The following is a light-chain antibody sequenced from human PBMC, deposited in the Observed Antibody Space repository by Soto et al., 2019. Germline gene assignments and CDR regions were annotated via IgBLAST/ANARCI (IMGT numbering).Light chain of an antibody. Sequence: EIVLTQSPGTLSLSPGERATLSCRASQSVSSYLAWYQQKPGQAPRLLISGTSSRATGIPDRFSGSGSGTDFTLTISRLEPEDFAVYYCQQYRSSPLTFGGGTKVEIK. CDR2: GTS. CDR1: QSVSSY. V-gene: IGKV3-20*01. CDR3: QQYRSSPLT. J-gene: IGKJ4*01.